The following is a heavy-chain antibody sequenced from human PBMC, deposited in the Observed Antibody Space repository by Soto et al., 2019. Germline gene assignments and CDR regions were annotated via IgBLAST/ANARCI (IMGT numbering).Heavy chain of an antibody. J-gene: IGHJ4*02. V-gene: IGHV3-23*01. D-gene: IGHD3-22*01. Sequence: GGSLRLSCAASGFTFSSYAMSWVRQAPGKGLEWVSAISGSGGSTYYADSVKGRFTISRDNSKNTLYLQMNSLRAEDTAVYYCAKETPQYYYDSSGYYRGPHFDYWGQGTLVTVSS. CDR1: GFTFSSYA. CDR3: AKETPQYYYDSSGYYRGPHFDY. CDR2: ISGSGGST.